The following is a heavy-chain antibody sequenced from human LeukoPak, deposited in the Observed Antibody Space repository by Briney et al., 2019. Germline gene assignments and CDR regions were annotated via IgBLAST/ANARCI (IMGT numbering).Heavy chain of an antibody. V-gene: IGHV3-23*01. CDR2: ISNSGTST. J-gene: IGHJ4*02. CDR3: AKDDAWLRFGE. D-gene: IGHD3-10*01. CDR1: GFNFNRHA. Sequence: GGSLRLSCVASGFNFNRHAMNWVRQAPGRGLEWVSVISNSGTSTYYADSVRGRFTISRDNSKNTLYLEVISLTAEDTAVYYCAKDDAWLRFGEWSQGTLVTVSS.